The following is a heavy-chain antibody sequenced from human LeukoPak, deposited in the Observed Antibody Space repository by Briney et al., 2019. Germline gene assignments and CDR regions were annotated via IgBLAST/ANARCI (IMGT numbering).Heavy chain of an antibody. CDR2: IYSDGST. D-gene: IGHD4-11*01. V-gene: IGHV3-66*01. J-gene: IGHJ4*02. CDR3: AREAVTSDY. Sequence: GGSLRLSCAASGFTVSSNYMNWVRQAPGKGLEWVSLIYSDGSTYYADSVKGRFTISRDNSKNTLYLQMNSLRVEDTAVYYCAREAVTSDYWGQGTLVTVSS. CDR1: GFTVSSNY.